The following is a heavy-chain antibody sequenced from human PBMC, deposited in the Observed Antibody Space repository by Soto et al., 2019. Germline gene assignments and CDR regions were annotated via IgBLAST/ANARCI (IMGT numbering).Heavy chain of an antibody. V-gene: IGHV4-30-4*01. CDR2: IYYSGST. Sequence: SETLSLTCTVSGGSISSGDYYWSWIRQPPGKGLEWIGYIYYSGSTYYNPSLKSRVTISVDTSKNQFSLKLSSVTAADTAVYYCARAGFLEWLDFDYWGQGTLVTV. CDR1: GGSISSGDYY. D-gene: IGHD3-3*01. CDR3: ARAGFLEWLDFDY. J-gene: IGHJ4*02.